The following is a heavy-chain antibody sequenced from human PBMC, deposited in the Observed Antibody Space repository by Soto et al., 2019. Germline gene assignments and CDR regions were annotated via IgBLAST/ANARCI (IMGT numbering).Heavy chain of an antibody. V-gene: IGHV1-69*02. Sequence: QVQLVQSGAEVKKPGSSVKVSCKDSGGTFSTYSMFWVRQAPGQGLEWMGRIIPMLGIRNYAQRFQDRLTITADKSTSTAHMELGSLRSEHTSLHYATIRSWSGEVFDISGQGTMVTVSS. D-gene: IGHD5-12*01. CDR2: IIPMLGIR. CDR3: TIRSWSGEVFDI. CDR1: GGTFSTYS. J-gene: IGHJ3*02.